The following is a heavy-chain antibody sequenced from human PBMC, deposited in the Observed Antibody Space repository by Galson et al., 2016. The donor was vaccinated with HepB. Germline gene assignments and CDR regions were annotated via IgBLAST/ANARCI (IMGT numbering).Heavy chain of an antibody. J-gene: IGHJ5*02. CDR1: GFSFSNYW. D-gene: IGHD3-16*01. CDR2: ISQDGNEK. Sequence: SLRLSCAASGFSFSNYWMTWVRQAPGKGLEWVASISQDGNEKNYVDSVKGRFTISRDDAQSSLRLQMNSLRVEDTAAYYWAGTYNNRVGAIYPWGQGTLVTVSS. V-gene: IGHV3-7*01. CDR3: AGTYNNRVGAIYP.